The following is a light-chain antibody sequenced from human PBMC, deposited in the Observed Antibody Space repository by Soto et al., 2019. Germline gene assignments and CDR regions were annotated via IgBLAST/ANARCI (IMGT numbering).Light chain of an antibody. J-gene: IGKJ2*01. Sequence: EIVLTQSPGTLSLSPGERATLSCRASQSVSSSYLAWYQQKPGQAPRLLIYGASSRATGISDRFSGSGSGTDFTLTISRLEPEDFAVYYCQQYNNWPPNTFGQGTKLEIK. CDR2: GAS. V-gene: IGKV3-20*01. CDR3: QQYNNWPPNT. CDR1: QSVSSSY.